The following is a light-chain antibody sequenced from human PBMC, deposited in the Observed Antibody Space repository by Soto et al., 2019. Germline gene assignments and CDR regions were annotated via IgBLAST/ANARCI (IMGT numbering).Light chain of an antibody. CDR2: AAS. CDR1: QGISTY. CDR3: QQLNSSPYT. J-gene: IGKJ2*01. V-gene: IGKV1-9*01. Sequence: IQLTQSPSSLSASVGDGVTITCRASQGISTYLAWYQQKPGKAPKPLIYAASTLESGVPSRFSGGGSGTDFTLTISSLQPEDFATYYCQQLNSSPYTFGQGTELEIK.